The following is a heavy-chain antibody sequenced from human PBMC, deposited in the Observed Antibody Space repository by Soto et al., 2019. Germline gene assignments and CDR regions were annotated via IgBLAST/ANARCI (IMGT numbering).Heavy chain of an antibody. Sequence: GGSLRLCCAASGFTFSSYSMNWVRQAPGKGLEWVSSISSIGSYIYYADSVEGRFTISRDNAKNSLYLQMSSLRAEDTAVYHCASRYCSNGLCPFDYWAQRTLVTVSS. CDR1: GFTFSSYS. D-gene: IGHD2-8*01. CDR3: ASRYCSNGLCPFDY. CDR2: ISSIGSYI. J-gene: IGHJ4*02. V-gene: IGHV3-21*01.